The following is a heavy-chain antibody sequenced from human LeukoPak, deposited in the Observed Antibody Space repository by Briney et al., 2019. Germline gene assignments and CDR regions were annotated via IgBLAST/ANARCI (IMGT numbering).Heavy chain of an antibody. Sequence: PGGSLRLSCAASGFTFDDCAMHWVRQTPGKGLEWVSSISWNSGPIAYADFVKGRFTISRDNGNNALYLQMNSLRAEDMGLYYCAKGYSSRWFGTFDFWGQGTLVTVSS. CDR3: AKGYSSRWFGTFDF. CDR2: ISWNSGPI. V-gene: IGHV3-9*03. D-gene: IGHD6-13*01. CDR1: GFTFDDCA. J-gene: IGHJ4*02.